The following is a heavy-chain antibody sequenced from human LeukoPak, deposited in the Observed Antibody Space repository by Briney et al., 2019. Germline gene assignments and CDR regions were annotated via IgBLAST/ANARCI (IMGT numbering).Heavy chain of an antibody. CDR3: ARVSEYYDIFGSPLTYFDY. J-gene: IGHJ4*02. CDR2: INHSGST. V-gene: IGHV4-39*07. D-gene: IGHD3-9*01. Sequence: SETLSLTCTVSGGSISSSSYYWGWIRQPPGKGLEWIGEINHSGSTNYNPSLKSRVTISVDTSKNQFSLKLSSVTAADTAVYYCARVSEYYDIFGSPLTYFDYWGQGTLVTVSS. CDR1: GGSISSSSYY.